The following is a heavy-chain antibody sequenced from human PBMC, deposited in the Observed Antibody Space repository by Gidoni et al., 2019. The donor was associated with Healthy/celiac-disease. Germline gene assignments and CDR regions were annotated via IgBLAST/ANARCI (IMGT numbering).Heavy chain of an antibody. D-gene: IGHD7-27*01. CDR3: ARGNGETWARPVDY. Sequence: QVQLQESGPGLVKPSETLSLTCTVSGGSVSSGIYYWSWIRQPPGKGLEWIGYIYYSGSTNYNPSLKSRVTISVDTSKNQFSLKLSSVTAADTAVYYCARGNGETWARPVDYWGQGTLVTVSS. CDR1: GGSVSSGIYY. CDR2: IYYSGST. V-gene: IGHV4-61*01. J-gene: IGHJ4*02.